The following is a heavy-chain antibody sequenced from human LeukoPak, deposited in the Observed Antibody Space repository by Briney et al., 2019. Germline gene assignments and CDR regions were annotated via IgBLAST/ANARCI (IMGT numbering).Heavy chain of an antibody. CDR2: IYYSGST. CDR1: GGSISSSSYY. J-gene: IGHJ5*02. V-gene: IGHV4-39*02. Sequence: PSETLSLTCTVSGGSISSSSYYWGWIRQPPGKGLEWIGSIYYSGSTYYNPSLKSRVTISVDTSKNQFSLKLSSVTAADTAVYYCARDRRQTGFDPWGQGTLVTVSS. CDR3: ARDRRQTGFDP.